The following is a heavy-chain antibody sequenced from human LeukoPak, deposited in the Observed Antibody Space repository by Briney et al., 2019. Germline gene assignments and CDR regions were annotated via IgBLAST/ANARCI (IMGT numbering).Heavy chain of an antibody. V-gene: IGHV1-2*02. J-gene: IGHJ6*02. CDR3: ARVAHYYYYGMDV. CDR1: GYTFTGYY. Sequence: ASVKVSCKASGYTFTGYYMHWVRQAPGQGLEWMGWINPNSGGTNYAQKFQGRVTMTWDTSISTAYMELSRLRSDDTAVYYCARVAHYYYYGMDVWGQGTTVTVSS. CDR2: INPNSGGT.